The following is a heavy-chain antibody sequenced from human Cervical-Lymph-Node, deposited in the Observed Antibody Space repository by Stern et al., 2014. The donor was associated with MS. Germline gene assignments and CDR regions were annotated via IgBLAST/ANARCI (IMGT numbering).Heavy chain of an antibody. CDR1: GFTFTSSA. CDR2: IVVGSGNT. D-gene: IGHD3-22*01. CDR3: AAEPMYYSDSVGAFDI. V-gene: IGHV1-58*01. J-gene: IGHJ3*02. Sequence: QLVQSGPEVKKPGTSVKVSCKASGFTFTSSAVQWVRQARGQRLEWIGWIVVGSGNTNYAQKFQERVTITRDMSTSTAYMELSSLRSEDTAVYYCAAEPMYYSDSVGAFDIWGKGTMVTVSS.